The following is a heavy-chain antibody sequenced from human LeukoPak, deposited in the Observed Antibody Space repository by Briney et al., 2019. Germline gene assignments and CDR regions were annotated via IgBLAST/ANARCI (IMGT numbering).Heavy chain of an antibody. D-gene: IGHD3-10*01. J-gene: IGHJ3*02. CDR1: GFTFSSYA. CDR3: AKYSSWDPYYGAFDI. V-gene: IGHV3-64D*09. CDR2: ISSNEGST. Sequence: PGGSLRLSCSASGFTFSSYAMHWVRQAPGKGLEYVSAISSNEGSTYYADSIKGRFTISRDNSKNTLYLQMSSLRPEDTAVYYCAKYSSWDPYYGAFDIWGQGTMVTVSS.